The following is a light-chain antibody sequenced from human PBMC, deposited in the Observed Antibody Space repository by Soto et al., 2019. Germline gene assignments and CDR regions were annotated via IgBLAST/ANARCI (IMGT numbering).Light chain of an antibody. V-gene: IGKV1-6*01. CDR1: QGIGND. CDR3: LQDYNYPYT. J-gene: IGKJ2*01. CDR2: GAS. Sequence: AIQMTQSPSSLSASVGDRVTIACRASQGIGNDLGWYQQKPGKAPELLIYGASTLQSGVPSRFSGSGSGTYFTLTISSLQPEDFATYYCLQDYNYPYTFGQGTKLEIK.